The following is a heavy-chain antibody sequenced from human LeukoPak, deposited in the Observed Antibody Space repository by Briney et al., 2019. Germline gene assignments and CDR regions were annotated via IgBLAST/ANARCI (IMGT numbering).Heavy chain of an antibody. V-gene: IGHV3-23*01. CDR2: ISDSGDRT. J-gene: IGHJ4*02. D-gene: IGHD3-22*01. CDR1: GFPFSNYA. Sequence: GGSLRLSCAASGFPFSNYAMTWVRQAPGKGLERVSGISDSGDRTYYADSVKDRFTISRDNSKNMLYLQMNSLRVEDTALYYCAKGLGTSGYHDYWGQGTLVTVPS. CDR3: AKGLGTSGYHDY.